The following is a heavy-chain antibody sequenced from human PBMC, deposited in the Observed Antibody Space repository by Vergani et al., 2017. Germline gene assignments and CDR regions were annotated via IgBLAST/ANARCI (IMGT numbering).Heavy chain of an antibody. J-gene: IGHJ2*01. CDR3: ARSQGDYWYFDL. CDR1: GYSIGSGFY. CDR2: IHNRGKT. V-gene: IGHV4-38-2*01. Sequence: QVRLEESGPGLVKPSETLSLTCSVSGYSIGSGFYWAWIRQSPGEGLQWLTSIHNRGKTYHTPSLKSRVSVSLDTSTNRFSLNLTSVTATDTAVYYCARSQGDYWYFDLWGPGSLVTVSS. D-gene: IGHD2-21*01.